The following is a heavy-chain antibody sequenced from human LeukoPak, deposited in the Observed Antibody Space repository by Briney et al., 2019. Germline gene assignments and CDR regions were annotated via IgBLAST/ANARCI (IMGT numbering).Heavy chain of an antibody. Sequence: ASVKVSCKASGYTFTSYDINWVRQATGQGLEWMGWMNPNSGNTGYAQKFQGRVTMTRNTSISTAYMELSSLRSEDTAVYYCARPFLRYFDWSPSYYYGMDVWGQGTTVTVSS. CDR1: GYTFTSYD. D-gene: IGHD3-9*01. J-gene: IGHJ6*02. CDR2: MNPNSGNT. CDR3: ARPFLRYFDWSPSYYYGMDV. V-gene: IGHV1-8*01.